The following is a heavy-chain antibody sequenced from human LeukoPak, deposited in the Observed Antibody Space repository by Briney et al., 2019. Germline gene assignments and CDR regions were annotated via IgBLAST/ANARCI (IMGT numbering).Heavy chain of an antibody. D-gene: IGHD3-22*01. CDR1: GGSISSYY. CDR2: IYYSGST. Sequence: SETLSLTCTVSGGSISSYYWSWIRQPPGKGLEWIGYIYYSGSTNYNPSLKSRVTISVDTSKNQFSLKLSSVTAADTAVYYCARARYYYDSSGYQADWYFDLWGRGTLVTVSS. V-gene: IGHV4-59*01. CDR3: ARARYYYDSSGYQADWYFDL. J-gene: IGHJ2*01.